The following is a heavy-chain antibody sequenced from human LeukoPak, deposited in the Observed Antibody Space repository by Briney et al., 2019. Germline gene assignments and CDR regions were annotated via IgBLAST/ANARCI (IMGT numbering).Heavy chain of an antibody. Sequence: GGSLRLSCAASGFTFSSYSMNWVRQAPGKGLEWVAVIWYDGSNKYYADSVKGRFTISRDNSKNTLYLQMNSLRAEDTAVYYCAKDLGYCGGDCYSFIDYWGQGTLVTVSS. D-gene: IGHD2-21*02. CDR1: GFTFSSYS. J-gene: IGHJ4*02. V-gene: IGHV3-33*06. CDR3: AKDLGYCGGDCYSFIDY. CDR2: IWYDGSNK.